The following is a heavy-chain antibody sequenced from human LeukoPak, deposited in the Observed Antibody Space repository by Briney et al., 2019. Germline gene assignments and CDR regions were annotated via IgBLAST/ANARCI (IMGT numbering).Heavy chain of an antibody. CDR3: ARVDDFTYDY. J-gene: IGHJ4*02. Sequence: PGGSLRLSCAASGFTFASYAMHWPRQAPGKGLEYVSAITNNGGTTFYANSVKGRFTISRDNSKNTLFLQMGSLRPEDMAVYYCARVDDFTYDYWGQGTLVTVSS. D-gene: IGHD2-2*03. CDR1: GFTFASYA. CDR2: ITNNGGTT. V-gene: IGHV3-64*01.